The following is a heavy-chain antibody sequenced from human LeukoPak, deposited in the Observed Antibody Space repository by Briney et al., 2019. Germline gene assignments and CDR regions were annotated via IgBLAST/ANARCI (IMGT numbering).Heavy chain of an antibody. Sequence: RGSLRLSCAASGFTFSNYDMHWVRQAPGKGLEWVATIRYDGSKEDYADSVEGRFTISRDNSKNTLFLQMNSLRVEDTGVYYCARDPSGPPDYWGQGTLVTVSS. D-gene: IGHD2-8*02. V-gene: IGHV3-30*02. J-gene: IGHJ4*02. CDR1: GFTFSNYD. CDR2: IRYDGSKE. CDR3: ARDPSGPPDY.